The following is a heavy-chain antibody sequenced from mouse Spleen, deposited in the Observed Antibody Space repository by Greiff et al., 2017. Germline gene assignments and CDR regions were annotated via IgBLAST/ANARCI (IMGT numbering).Heavy chain of an antibody. Sequence: DVKLVESGGDLVKPGGSLKLSCAASGFTFSSYAMSWVRQTPEKRLEWVATISSGGSYTYYPDSVKGRFTISRDNAKNTLYLQMSSLRSEDTAMYYCASLRDGFDYWGQGTTLTVSS. CDR2: ISSGGSYT. D-gene: IGHD2-3*01. CDR3: ASLRDGFDY. V-gene: IGHV5-9-1*01. J-gene: IGHJ2*01. CDR1: GFTFSSYA.